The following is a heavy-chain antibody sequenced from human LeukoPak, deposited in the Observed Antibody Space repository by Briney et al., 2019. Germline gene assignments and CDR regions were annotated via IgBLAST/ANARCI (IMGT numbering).Heavy chain of an antibody. CDR3: ARGPTRANSTDY. Sequence: PGGSLRLSCAASEFTFSSYWMSWVRQAPGKGPEWVANIKQDGSEKYYVDSVKGRFTISRDNAKNSLYLQMDSLRAEDTAVYYCARGPTRANSTDYWGQGALVTVSS. J-gene: IGHJ4*02. D-gene: IGHD2/OR15-2a*01. V-gene: IGHV3-7*01. CDR1: EFTFSSYW. CDR2: IKQDGSEK.